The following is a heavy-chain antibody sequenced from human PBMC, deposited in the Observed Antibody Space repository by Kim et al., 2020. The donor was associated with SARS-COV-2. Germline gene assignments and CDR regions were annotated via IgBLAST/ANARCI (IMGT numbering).Heavy chain of an antibody. CDR2: IYYSGST. Sequence: SETLSLTCTVSGGSISSSSYYWGWIRQPPGKGLEWIGSIYYSGSTYYNPSLKSRVTISVDTSKNQFSLKLSSVTAADTAVYYCARDLYDSSGYPPYYGMDVWGQGTTVTVSS. J-gene: IGHJ6*02. CDR3: ARDLYDSSGYPPYYGMDV. D-gene: IGHD3-22*01. V-gene: IGHV4-39*07. CDR1: GGSISSSSYY.